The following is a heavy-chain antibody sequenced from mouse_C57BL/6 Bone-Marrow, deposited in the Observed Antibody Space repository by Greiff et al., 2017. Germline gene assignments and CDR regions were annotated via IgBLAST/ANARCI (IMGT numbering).Heavy chain of an antibody. D-gene: IGHD4-1*01. CDR2: IHPNSGST. V-gene: IGHV1-64*01. J-gene: IGHJ3*01. Sequence: QVQLQQPGAELVKPGASVKLSCKASGYTFTSYWMHWVKQRPGQGLEWIGMIHPNSGSTNYNEKFKSKDTLTVDKSSSTAYMQLSSLTSEDSAVYYCASSNWAWFAYWGQGTLVTVSA. CDR1: GYTFTSYW. CDR3: ASSNWAWFAY.